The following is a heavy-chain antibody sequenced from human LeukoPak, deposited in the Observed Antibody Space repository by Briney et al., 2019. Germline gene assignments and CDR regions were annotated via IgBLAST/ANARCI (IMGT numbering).Heavy chain of an antibody. CDR1: GFTFSSHA. CDR2: ISGGGGST. D-gene: IGHD3-3*01. CDR3: AKDFYYDFWSGYSYFDY. J-gene: IGHJ4*02. Sequence: PGGSLRLSCAASGFTFSSHAMSWVRQAPGKGLEWVSAISGGGGSTYYADSVKGRFTISRDNSKNTLYLQMNSLRAEDTAVYYRAKDFYYDFWSGYSYFDYWGQGTLVTVSS. V-gene: IGHV3-23*01.